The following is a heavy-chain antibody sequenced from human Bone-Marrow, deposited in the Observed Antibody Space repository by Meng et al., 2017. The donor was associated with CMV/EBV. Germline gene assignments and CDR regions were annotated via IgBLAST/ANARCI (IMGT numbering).Heavy chain of an antibody. V-gene: IGHV3-20*04. D-gene: IGHD5-12*01. Sequence: GESLKISCEASGFIFDDYGMSWVRQASGKGLEWVSGINWNGESTGYADSVQGRFTISRDNARNSLYLQMNSLRAEDTALYYCARTQWLPTPQYYYHYFGMAVWGQGNTVNV. CDR1: GFIFDDYG. CDR2: INWNGEST. J-gene: IGHJ6*02. CDR3: ARTQWLPTPQYYYHYFGMAV.